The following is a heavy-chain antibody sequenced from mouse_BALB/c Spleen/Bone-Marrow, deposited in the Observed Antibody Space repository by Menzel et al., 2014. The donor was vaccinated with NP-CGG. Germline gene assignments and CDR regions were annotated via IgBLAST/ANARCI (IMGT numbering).Heavy chain of an antibody. V-gene: IGHV14-3*02. Sequence: VQLLQSGAELVKPGASVKLSCTASGFNIKDTYMHWVKQRPEQGLEWIGRIDPANGNTKYDPKFQGKATITADTSSNTAYLQLSSLTSEDTAVYYCARSYGSSPFDYWGQGTTLTVSS. CDR1: GFNIKDTY. CDR3: ARSYGSSPFDY. CDR2: IDPANGNT. J-gene: IGHJ2*01. D-gene: IGHD1-1*01.